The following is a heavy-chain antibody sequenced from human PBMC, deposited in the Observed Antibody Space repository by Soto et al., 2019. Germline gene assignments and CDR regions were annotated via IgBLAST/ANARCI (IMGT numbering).Heavy chain of an antibody. D-gene: IGHD6-13*01. J-gene: IGHJ4*02. CDR2: TYYRSKWYN. V-gene: IGHV6-1*01. CDR1: GDSVSSNSAA. CDR3: ARDRISGQQLVYYFDY. Sequence: SQTLSLTCAISGDSVSSNSAAWNWIRQSPSRGLEWLGRTYYRSKWYNDYAVSVKGRITINPDTSKNQFSLQLNSVTPEDTAVYYCARDRISGQQLVYYFDYWGQGALVTVSS.